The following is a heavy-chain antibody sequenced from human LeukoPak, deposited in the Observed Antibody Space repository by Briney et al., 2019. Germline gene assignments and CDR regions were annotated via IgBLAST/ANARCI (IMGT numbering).Heavy chain of an antibody. Sequence: SETLSLTCAVYGGSFSGYYWSWIRQPPGNGLEWIGEINHSGSTNYNPSLKSRVTISVDTSKNQFSLKLSSVTAADTAVYYCARRTYFYDSSGYYFDYWGQGTLVTVSS. D-gene: IGHD3-22*01. V-gene: IGHV4-34*01. CDR1: GGSFSGYY. J-gene: IGHJ4*02. CDR2: INHSGST. CDR3: ARRTYFYDSSGYYFDY.